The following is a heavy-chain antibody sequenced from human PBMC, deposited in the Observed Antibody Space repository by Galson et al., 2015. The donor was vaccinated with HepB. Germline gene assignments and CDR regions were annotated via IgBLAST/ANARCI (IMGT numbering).Heavy chain of an antibody. J-gene: IGHJ4*02. CDR2: ISYDGSNK. V-gene: IGHV3-30*18. CDR3: AKGGLWGYQLLEGFDY. CDR1: GFTFSSYG. D-gene: IGHD2-2*01. Sequence: SLRLSCAASGFTFSSYGMHWVRQAPGKGLEWVAVISYDGSNKYYADSVKGRFTISRDNSKNTLYLQMNSLRAEDTAVYYCAKGGLWGYQLLEGFDYWGQGTLVTVSS.